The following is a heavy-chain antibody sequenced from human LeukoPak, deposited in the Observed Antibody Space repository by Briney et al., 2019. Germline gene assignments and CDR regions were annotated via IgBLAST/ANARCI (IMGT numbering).Heavy chain of an antibody. J-gene: IGHJ4*02. Sequence: GGSLRLSCAASGFTFSNYWMSWVRQAPGKGLERVANIKQDGSEKYYVDSVKGRFTISRDNAKNSLYLQMNSLRAEDTAVYYCATRLFCGGDCYSNYFDYWGQGTLVTVSS. V-gene: IGHV3-7*01. D-gene: IGHD2-21*02. CDR2: IKQDGSEK. CDR1: GFTFSNYW. CDR3: ATRLFCGGDCYSNYFDY.